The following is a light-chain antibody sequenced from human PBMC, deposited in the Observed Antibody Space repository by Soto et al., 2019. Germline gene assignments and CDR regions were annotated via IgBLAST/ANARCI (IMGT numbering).Light chain of an antibody. CDR3: ATWADSVNGVV. CDR2: SND. J-gene: IGLJ2*01. CDR1: NSDIGSHS. Sequence: QPVLTQPPSASGTPGQTVTISCSGSNSDIGSHSVDWYQQFPGTTPRLLINSNDQRPSGVPDRFSGSKSGTSASLAISGLQSEDEADYYCATWADSVNGVVFGGGTKLTVL. V-gene: IGLV1-44*01.